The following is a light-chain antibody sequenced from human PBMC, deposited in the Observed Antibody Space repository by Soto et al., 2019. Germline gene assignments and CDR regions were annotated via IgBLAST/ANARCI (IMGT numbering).Light chain of an antibody. Sequence: EIVMTQSPATLSVSPGERATLSCRASQSVNSKLAWYQQKPGQAPSLLILGASTRATGVPARFSGSGSGTELTLSISSLQSEDFAVYYCKQYKEWPPFTFGQGTRLEI. CDR3: KQYKEWPPFT. CDR1: QSVNSK. CDR2: GAS. J-gene: IGKJ5*01. V-gene: IGKV3-15*01.